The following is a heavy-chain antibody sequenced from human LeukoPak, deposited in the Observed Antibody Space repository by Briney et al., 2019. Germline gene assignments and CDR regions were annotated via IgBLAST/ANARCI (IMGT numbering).Heavy chain of an antibody. J-gene: IGHJ4*02. CDR1: GGSISSSSYY. CDR3: ARVLKVATIDSFYDY. D-gene: IGHD5-12*01. CDR2: IYYSGST. V-gene: IGHV4-39*07. Sequence: SETLSLTCTVSGGSISSSSYYWGWIRQPPGKGLEWIGSIYYSGSTYYNPSLKSRVTISVDTSKNQFSLKLSSVTAADTAVYYCARVLKVATIDSFYDYWGQGTLVTVSS.